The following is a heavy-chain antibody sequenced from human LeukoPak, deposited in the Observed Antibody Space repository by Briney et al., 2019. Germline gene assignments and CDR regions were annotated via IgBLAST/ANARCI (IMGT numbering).Heavy chain of an antibody. V-gene: IGHV4-39*01. Sequence: PSETLSLTCTVSGGSISSSSYYWGWIRQPPGKGLEWIGSIYYSGSTYYNPSLKSRVTISVDTSKNQFSLKLSSVTAADTAVYYCARQSGYSYNRISPYYFDYWGQGTLVTVSS. CDR1: GGSISSSSYY. J-gene: IGHJ4*02. D-gene: IGHD5-18*01. CDR3: ARQSGYSYNRISPYYFDY. CDR2: IYYSGST.